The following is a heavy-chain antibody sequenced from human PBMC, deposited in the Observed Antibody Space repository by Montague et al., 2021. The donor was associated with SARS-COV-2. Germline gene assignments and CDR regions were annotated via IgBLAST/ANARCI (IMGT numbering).Heavy chain of an antibody. CDR2: ISYSGST. V-gene: IGHV4-39*07. Sequence: ETLSLTCTVSDDSSSSSIYYWGWIRQPPGKGLEWIGTISYSGSTYHNPSLHSRVAISVDMSKKRFSLRLTSVTAADTAVYYCARHRGFGDLWALDYWGQGTLVAVSS. CDR3: ARHRGFGDLWALDY. J-gene: IGHJ4*02. CDR1: DDSSSSSIYY. D-gene: IGHD3-10*01.